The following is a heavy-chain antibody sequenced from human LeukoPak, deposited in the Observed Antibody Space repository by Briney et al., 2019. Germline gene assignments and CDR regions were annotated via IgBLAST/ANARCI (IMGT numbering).Heavy chain of an antibody. D-gene: IGHD3-10*01. CDR3: ARSSQKYGSGSFDY. Sequence: PSETLSLTCTVSGGSISSYYWSWIRQPPGKGLEWIGYIYYSGSTNHNPSLKSRVTISVDTSKNQFSLKLSSVTAADTAVYYCARSSQKYGSGSFDYWGQGTLVTVSS. J-gene: IGHJ4*02. CDR1: GGSISSYY. V-gene: IGHV4-59*08. CDR2: IYYSGST.